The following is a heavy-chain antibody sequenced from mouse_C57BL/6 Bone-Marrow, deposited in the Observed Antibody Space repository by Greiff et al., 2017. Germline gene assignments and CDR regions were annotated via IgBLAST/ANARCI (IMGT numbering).Heavy chain of an antibody. J-gene: IGHJ2*01. Sequence: EVKLVESGGDLVKPGGSLKLSCAASGFTFSSYGMSWVRQTPDKRLEWVATISSGGSYTYYPDSVKGRFTISRENAKNTLYLQMSSLKSEDTAMYYCARDYYGSSGVDYWGQGTTLTVSS. CDR2: ISSGGSYT. CDR1: GFTFSSYG. V-gene: IGHV5-6*01. CDR3: ARDYYGSSGVDY. D-gene: IGHD1-1*01.